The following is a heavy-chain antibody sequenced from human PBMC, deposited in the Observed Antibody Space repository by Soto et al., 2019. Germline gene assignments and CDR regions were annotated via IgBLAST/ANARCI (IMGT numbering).Heavy chain of an antibody. J-gene: IGHJ6*02. Sequence: QVQLVQSAGEVKKPGASVKVSCKASGYSFTSYGISWVRRAPGQGLEWMGWISPYNGHTQFVERFQSRVTMTTDTSTKTAYMELRNLRSDDTAHXYCXXXXTIVPATHPRLENYGMDVWGQGTTVIVSS. V-gene: IGHV1-18*01. CDR1: GYSFTSYG. CDR3: XXXXTIVPATHPRLENYGMDV. D-gene: IGHD2-2*01. CDR2: ISPYNGHT.